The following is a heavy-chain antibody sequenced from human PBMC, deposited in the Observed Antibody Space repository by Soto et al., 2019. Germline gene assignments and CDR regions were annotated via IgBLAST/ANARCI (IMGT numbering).Heavy chain of an antibody. V-gene: IGHV3-23*01. J-gene: IGHJ4*02. D-gene: IGHD4-17*01. CDR2: IGGSGANT. Sequence: GGSLRLSCAASGFTFSNYAMNWVRQAPGKGPEWVSAIGGSGANTYYVDSVKGRFTISRDNSKNTLYLQMNSLRAEDTAVYYRANSGGDYVADFDYWGPGTLVTVSS. CDR1: GFTFSNYA. CDR3: ANSGGDYVADFDY.